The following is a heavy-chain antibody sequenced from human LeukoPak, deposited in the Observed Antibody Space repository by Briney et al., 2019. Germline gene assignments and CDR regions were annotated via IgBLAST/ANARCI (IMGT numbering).Heavy chain of an antibody. CDR1: GFTFSSDA. D-gene: IGHD3-10*01. CDR3: AKAIISPSTHFDY. J-gene: IGHJ4*02. Sequence: GGSLRLSCAASGFTFSSDAMSWVHQAPGKGLEWVSAISGSGGSTYYADSVKGRFTISRDNSKNTLYLQMNSLRAEDTAVYYCAKAIISPSTHFDYWGQGTLVTVSS. V-gene: IGHV3-23*01. CDR2: ISGSGGST.